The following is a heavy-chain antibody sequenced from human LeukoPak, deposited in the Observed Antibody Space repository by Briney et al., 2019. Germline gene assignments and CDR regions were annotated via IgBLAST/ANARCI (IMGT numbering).Heavy chain of an antibody. J-gene: IGHJ6*02. CDR2: ISSSGSTI. V-gene: IGHV3-48*03. D-gene: IGHD2-21*02. CDR1: GFTFRSYE. CDR3: ARDNTYCGGDCYPPYYYYGMDV. Sequence: PGGSLRLSCAASGFTFRSYEMNWVRQAPGKGLEWVSYISSSGSTIYYADSVKGRFTISRDNAKNSLYLQMNSLRAEDTAVYYCARDNTYCGGDCYPPYYYYGMDVWGQGTTVTVSS.